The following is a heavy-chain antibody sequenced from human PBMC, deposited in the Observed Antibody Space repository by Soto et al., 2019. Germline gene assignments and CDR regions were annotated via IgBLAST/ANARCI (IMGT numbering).Heavy chain of an antibody. J-gene: IGHJ6*03. D-gene: IGHD2-15*01. CDR3: ARGDCVGGTCYSLAGSFYYYMDV. CDR2: INSDGSVS. V-gene: IGHV3-74*01. CDR1: GFTFTNYW. Sequence: EVKLVESGGGLVQPGGSLRLSCAASGFTFTNYWMYWFRQAPGKGLVGVSRINSDGSVSSYADSVKGRLTISRDNVKNTLYLQMNSLRAEDTAVYYCARGDCVGGTCYSLAGSFYYYMDVWGKGTTVTVFS.